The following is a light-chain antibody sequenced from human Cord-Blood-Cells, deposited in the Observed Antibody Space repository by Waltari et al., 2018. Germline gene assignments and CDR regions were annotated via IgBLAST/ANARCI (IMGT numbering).Light chain of an antibody. CDR1: SSNIGAGFD. CDR2: GNS. CDR3: QSYDSSLSGHVV. J-gene: IGLJ2*01. Sequence: QSVLTQPPPVSGAPGQRVPISCTGCSSNIGAGFDVHWSQQLPGTAPKLLIYGNSNRPSGVPDRFSGSKSGTSASLAITGLQAEDEADYYCQSYDSSLSGHVVFGGGTKLTVL. V-gene: IGLV1-40*01.